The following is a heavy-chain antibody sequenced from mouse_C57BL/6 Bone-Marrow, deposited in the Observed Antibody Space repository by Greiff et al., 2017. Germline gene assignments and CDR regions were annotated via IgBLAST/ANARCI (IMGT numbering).Heavy chain of an antibody. Sequence: VQLQQSGPELVKPGASVKISCKASGYAFSSSWMTWVKQRPGKGLEWIGRIYPGDGDTNYNGKFKGKATLTADKSSSTAYMQLSSLTSEDSAVYFCARSGDYDGYYGGYFDVWGTGTTVTVSS. CDR1: GYAFSSSW. V-gene: IGHV1-82*01. CDR3: ARSGDYDGYYGGYFDV. J-gene: IGHJ1*03. D-gene: IGHD2-3*01. CDR2: IYPGDGDT.